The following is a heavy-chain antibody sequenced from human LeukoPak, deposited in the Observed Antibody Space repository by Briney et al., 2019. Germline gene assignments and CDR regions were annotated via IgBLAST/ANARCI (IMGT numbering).Heavy chain of an antibody. CDR3: ARKYYYARDPFDI. CDR2: IYPGDSDT. Sequence: GESLKISCKGSGYSFTTYWIGWVRQTPGRGLEWMGIIYPGDSDTRYSPSFQGQVTISADKSISTAYLQWSSLKASDTAIYYCARKYYYARDPFDIWGQGTLVTVSS. D-gene: IGHD3-10*01. V-gene: IGHV5-51*01. CDR1: GYSFTTYW. J-gene: IGHJ3*02.